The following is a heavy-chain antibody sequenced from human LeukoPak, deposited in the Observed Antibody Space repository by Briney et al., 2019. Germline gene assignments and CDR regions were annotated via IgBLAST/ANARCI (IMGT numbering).Heavy chain of an antibody. Sequence: GRSLRLSCAASGFTFSDYGMHWVRQAPGEGLEWVAVIWYDGSNKEYADAVKGRFTISRDNSNNTLYLQMNSLRVEDTAVYYSAEGAPHYDYVWGNPFDYWGQGALVTVSS. CDR2: IWYDGSNK. V-gene: IGHV3-33*01. CDR3: AEGAPHYDYVWGNPFDY. D-gene: IGHD3-16*01. CDR1: GFTFSDYG. J-gene: IGHJ4*02.